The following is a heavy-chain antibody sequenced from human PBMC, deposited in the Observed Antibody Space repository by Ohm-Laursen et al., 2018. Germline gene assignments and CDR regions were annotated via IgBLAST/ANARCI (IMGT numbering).Heavy chain of an antibody. Sequence: GSLRLSCSASGFTFSNFEMNWVRQAPGKGLEWVSYISSGSLSIYYADSVKGRFTISRDNAKNSLYLQMNGLRAEDTAVYYCARAGILRWPEYFQHWGQGTLVTVSS. J-gene: IGHJ1*01. CDR2: ISSGSLSI. V-gene: IGHV3-48*03. CDR3: ARAGILRWPEYFQH. CDR1: GFTFSNFE. D-gene: IGHD4-23*01.